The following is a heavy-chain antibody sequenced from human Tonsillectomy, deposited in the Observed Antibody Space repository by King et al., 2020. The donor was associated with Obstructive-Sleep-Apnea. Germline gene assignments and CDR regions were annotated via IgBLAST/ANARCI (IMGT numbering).Heavy chain of an antibody. Sequence: QLVQSGAEVKESGESLKISCKGSGYSFATYWIGWVRQMPGKGLEWMGIIYPGDFDTRYSPSFQGQVTISADKSFSTAYLQWSSLQASDTAMYYCARGYDRNYFDYWGQGTLVTVSS. D-gene: IGHD5-12*01. CDR1: GYSFATYW. V-gene: IGHV5-51*01. CDR3: ARGYDRNYFDY. CDR2: IYPGDFDT. J-gene: IGHJ4*02.